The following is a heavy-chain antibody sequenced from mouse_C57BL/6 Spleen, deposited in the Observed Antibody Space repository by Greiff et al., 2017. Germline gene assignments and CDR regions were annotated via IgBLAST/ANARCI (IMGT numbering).Heavy chain of an antibody. V-gene: IGHV1-55*01. CDR2: IYPGSGST. D-gene: IGHD1-1*01. Sequence: VQLQQSGAELVKPGASVKMSCKASGYTFTSYWITWVKQRPGQGLEWIGDIYPGSGSTNYNEKFKSKATLTVDTSSSTAYMQLSSLTSEDSAVYYCARSVYGRDAMDYWGQGTSVTVSS. CDR1: GYTFTSYW. J-gene: IGHJ4*01. CDR3: ARSVYGRDAMDY.